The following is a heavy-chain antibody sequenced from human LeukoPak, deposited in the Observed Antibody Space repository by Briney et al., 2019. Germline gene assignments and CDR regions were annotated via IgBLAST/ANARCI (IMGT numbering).Heavy chain of an antibody. J-gene: IGHJ4*02. V-gene: IGHV4-59*12. CDR3: ARGRFSGSYYY. D-gene: IGHD1-26*01. CDR2: IYYSGST. CDR1: GGSISSYY. Sequence: SETLSLTCTVSGGSISSYYWSWLRQPPGKGLEWIGYIYYSGSTSYNPSLKSRVTISVDTSKNQFSLNLNSVTAADTAVYYCARGRFSGSYYYWGQGTLVTVSS.